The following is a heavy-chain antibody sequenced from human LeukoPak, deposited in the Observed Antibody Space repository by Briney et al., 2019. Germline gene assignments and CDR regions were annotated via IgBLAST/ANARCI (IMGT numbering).Heavy chain of an antibody. CDR2: INPSGGST. CDR1: GYTFTSYY. D-gene: IGHD3-10*01. V-gene: IGHV1-46*01. J-gene: IGHJ4*02. CDR3: AGVGFGELYFDY. Sequence: GSVKVSCKASGYTFTSYYMHGVRQAPGQGVEGMGIINPSGGSTSYAQKFQGRVTMTRDTSTSTVYMELSSLRSEDTAVYYCAGVGFGELYFDYWGQGTLVTVSS.